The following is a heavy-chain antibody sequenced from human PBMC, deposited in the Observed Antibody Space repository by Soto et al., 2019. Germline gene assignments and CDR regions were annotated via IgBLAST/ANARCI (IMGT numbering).Heavy chain of an antibody. CDR2: VRSKPNNYAT. CDR1: GFTFSGSA. J-gene: IGHJ4*02. D-gene: IGHD5-12*01. V-gene: IGHV3-73*01. Sequence: EVQLVESGGGLVQPGGSLKLSCAASGFTFSGSAMHWVRQASGKGLEWLGRVRSKPNNYATSYAASGKGRFTISRDDSKNTAYLQMNSLKTEDTALYYCTSTWGRVATNAEATRTYDYWGQGTLVTVSS. CDR3: TSTWGRVATNAEATRTYDY.